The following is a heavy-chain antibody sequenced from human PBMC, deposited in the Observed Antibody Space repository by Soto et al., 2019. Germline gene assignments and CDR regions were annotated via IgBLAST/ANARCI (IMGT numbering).Heavy chain of an antibody. CDR3: AKRVYRCGWTGGFEY. J-gene: IGHJ4*02. CDR1: GFTFSSYA. CDR2: ISDSGVST. V-gene: IGHV3-23*01. Sequence: EVQLLESGGGLVQPGGSLRLSCAASGFTFSSYAMSWVRQAPGKGLEWVSGISDSGVSTYYADSVKGRFTISRDNSKNTLNAQMNSLRVEDKAVYYFAKRVYRCGWTGGFEYWGLGHLVTVS. D-gene: IGHD6-19*01.